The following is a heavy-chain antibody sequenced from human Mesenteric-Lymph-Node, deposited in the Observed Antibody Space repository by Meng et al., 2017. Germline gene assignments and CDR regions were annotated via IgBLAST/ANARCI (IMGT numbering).Heavy chain of an antibody. CDR1: GGSISSINW. D-gene: IGHD6-13*01. J-gene: IGHJ5*02. Sequence: QVQLRDAGPGLVKPSETLSLTCAVSGGSISSINWWTWVRQPPGKGLEWIGEIYHSGSTNYNPSLKSRVTISVDKSKNQFSLKLSSVTAADTAVYYCARVAAAGNEWFDPWGQGTLVTVSS. CDR3: ARVAAAGNEWFDP. CDR2: IYHSGST. V-gene: IGHV4-4*02.